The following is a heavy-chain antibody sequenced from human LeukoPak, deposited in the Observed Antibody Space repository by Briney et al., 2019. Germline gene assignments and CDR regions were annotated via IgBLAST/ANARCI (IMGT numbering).Heavy chain of an antibody. V-gene: IGHV3-23*01. CDR3: ARDLTGDRGGEDGEGFDN. CDR2: ISGSGGRT. D-gene: IGHD3-10*01. Sequence: GGSLRLSCAASGFSFNSYAMSWVRQAPGKGLEWVSAISGSGGRTHFADPVKGRFTISRDKSNNTMSLQMNSLRAEDTAMYYGARDLTGDRGGEDGEGFDNWGQGTMVTVSS. CDR1: GFSFNSYA. J-gene: IGHJ3*02.